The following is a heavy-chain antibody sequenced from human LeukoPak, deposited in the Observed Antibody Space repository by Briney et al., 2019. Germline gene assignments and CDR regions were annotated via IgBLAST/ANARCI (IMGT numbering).Heavy chain of an antibody. CDR1: GFTFSSYA. CDR3: AEAAYSAYSSDAFDI. V-gene: IGHV3-23*01. Sequence: GGSLRLSCAASGFTFSSYAMNWVRQAPGKGLEWVSVISGSGGSTYHADSVKGRFTISRDNSKNTLYMQMNSLRAEDTAVYYCAEAAYSAYSSDAFDIWGQGTMVTVSS. J-gene: IGHJ3*02. CDR2: ISGSGGST. D-gene: IGHD3-16*01.